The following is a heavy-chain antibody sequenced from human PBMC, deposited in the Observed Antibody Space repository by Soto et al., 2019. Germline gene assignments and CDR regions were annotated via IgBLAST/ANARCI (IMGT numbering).Heavy chain of an antibody. CDR3: ARDVVVLVPAANRERYFQH. J-gene: IGHJ1*01. Sequence: QVQLVQSEAEVKKPGASVKVSCKASGYTFTSYGISWVRQAPGQGLEWMGWISAYNGNTNYAQKLQGRVTMTTDTSTSTAYMELMSLRSDDTAVYYCARDVVVLVPAANRERYFQHWGQGTLVTVSS. CDR1: GYTFTSYG. D-gene: IGHD2-2*01. V-gene: IGHV1-18*01. CDR2: ISAYNGNT.